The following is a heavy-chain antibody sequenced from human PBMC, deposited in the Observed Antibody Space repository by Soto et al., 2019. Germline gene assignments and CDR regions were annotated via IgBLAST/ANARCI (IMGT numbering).Heavy chain of an antibody. J-gene: IGHJ4*02. CDR2: IIPVFQKA. Sequence: QEQLVQSGAEVKKPGSSVKVSCKASGGLFSSYPISWVRQVPGQGLEWMGGIIPVFQKAYYTQRFQGRVTITADESTNTAYMELSSLRTEDTALYYCARGGSGYTWFNEFWGQGSRVTVSS. V-gene: IGHV1-69*01. CDR1: GGLFSSYP. D-gene: IGHD3-22*01. CDR3: ARGGSGYTWFNEF.